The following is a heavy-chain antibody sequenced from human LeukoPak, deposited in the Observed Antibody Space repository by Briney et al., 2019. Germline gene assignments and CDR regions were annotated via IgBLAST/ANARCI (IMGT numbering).Heavy chain of an antibody. Sequence: SETESLTCAVYGGSFSGYYWSWIRQPPGKGLEWIGEINHSGSTNYNPSIKSGVTISVDTSKNQFTVKLSSVTAADTAVYYCARLVCGGDCYSDYWDRGTVVTVTS. CDR2: INHSGST. J-gene: IGHJ4*02. D-gene: IGHD2-21*02. V-gene: IGHV4-34*01. CDR1: GGSFSGYY. CDR3: ARLVCGGDCYSDY.